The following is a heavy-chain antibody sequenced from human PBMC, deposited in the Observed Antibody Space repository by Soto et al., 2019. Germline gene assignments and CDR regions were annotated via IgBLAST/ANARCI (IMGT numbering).Heavy chain of an antibody. V-gene: IGHV4-31*03. J-gene: IGHJ4*01. CDR1: GGSISSGGYY. CDR2: IYYSGST. D-gene: IGHD3-10*01. CDR3: ATGEGYGSGSKPYYFDY. Sequence: QVQLQESGPGLVKPSQTLSLTCTVSGGSISSGGYYWSWIRQHPGKGLEWIGYIYYSGSTYYNPSLKSRVTISVDTSKNQFSLKLSSVTAADTAGYYCATGEGYGSGSKPYYFDYWGQGTLVTVS.